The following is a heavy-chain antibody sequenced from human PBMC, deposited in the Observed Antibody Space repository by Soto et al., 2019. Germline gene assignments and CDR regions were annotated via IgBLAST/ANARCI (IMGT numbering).Heavy chain of an antibody. D-gene: IGHD3-22*01. V-gene: IGHV1-69*08. Sequence: ASVKVSCKASGGTFSTYTISWVRQAPGQGLEWMGRIIPILNSVNYAQKFQGRVTITADKTTSTAYMELSSLRSEDTAVYYCARGRWYYDSNGYYNLFDFRGQRSSVTGSS. CDR1: GGTFSTYT. CDR3: ARGRWYYDSNGYYNLFDF. CDR2: IIPILNSV. J-gene: IGHJ4*02.